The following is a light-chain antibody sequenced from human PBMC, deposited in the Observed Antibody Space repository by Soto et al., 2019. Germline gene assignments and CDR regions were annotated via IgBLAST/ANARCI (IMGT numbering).Light chain of an antibody. CDR2: SNN. J-gene: IGLJ1*01. Sequence: QAVVTQPPSASGTPGQRVTISCSGSSSNIGSNTVNWYQQLPGTAPKLLIYSNNNRPSGVPDRFSGSKSVTSASLAISGLQSEDEADYYCTAWDDSRNGVFGTGTKLTVL. CDR3: TAWDDSRNGV. CDR1: SSNIGSNT. V-gene: IGLV1-44*01.